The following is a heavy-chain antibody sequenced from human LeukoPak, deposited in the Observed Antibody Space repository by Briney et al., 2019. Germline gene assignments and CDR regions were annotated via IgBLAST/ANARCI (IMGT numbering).Heavy chain of an antibody. CDR1: GGTFSSYA. Sequence: SVEVSCKASGGTFSSYAISWVRQAPGQGLEWMGRIIPIFGIANYAQKFQGRVTITADKSTSTAYMELSSLRSEDTAVYYCAREAPHYGDLNWFDPWGQGTLVTVSS. V-gene: IGHV1-69*04. CDR2: IIPIFGIA. D-gene: IGHD4-17*01. J-gene: IGHJ5*02. CDR3: AREAPHYGDLNWFDP.